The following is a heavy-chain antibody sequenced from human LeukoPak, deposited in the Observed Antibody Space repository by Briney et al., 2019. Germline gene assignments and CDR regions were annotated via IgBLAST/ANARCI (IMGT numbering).Heavy chain of an antibody. D-gene: IGHD3-22*01. CDR2: IYHTGSA. V-gene: IGHV4-59*01. Sequence: PSETLSHTCTVSGGSMNNYYWSWIRQSPGKGLEWVGYIYHTGSATYKPSLKSRVTLSLDTSKNQFSLRLNSVTAADTAVYYCARGRGDSKGTSFDFWGQGTLVTVSS. CDR1: GGSMNNYY. J-gene: IGHJ4*02. CDR3: ARGRGDSKGTSFDF.